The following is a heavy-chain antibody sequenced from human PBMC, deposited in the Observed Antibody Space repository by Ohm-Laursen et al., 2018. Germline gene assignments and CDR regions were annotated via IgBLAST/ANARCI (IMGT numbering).Heavy chain of an antibody. J-gene: IGHJ4*02. CDR1: GGSISSYY. Sequence: GTLSLTCTVSGGSISSYYWSWIRQPPGKGLEWIGYIYYSGSTNYNPSLKSRVTISVDTSKNQFSLKLSSVTAADTAVYYCARDFPLVGATRYFDYWGQGTLVTVSS. CDR3: ARDFPLVGATRYFDY. V-gene: IGHV4-59*01. CDR2: IYYSGST. D-gene: IGHD1-26*01.